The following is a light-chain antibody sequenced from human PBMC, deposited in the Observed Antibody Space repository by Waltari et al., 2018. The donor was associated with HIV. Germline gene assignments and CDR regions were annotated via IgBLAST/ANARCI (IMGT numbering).Light chain of an antibody. CDR2: DVS. CDR3: CSYAGSFV. Sequence: QSALTQPRSVSGSPGQSVTISCTGTSSDVGGYNYVSWYQQHPGQAPKLRIYDVSKRPSGVPDRFSGSKSGNTASLTIFGRQAEDEADYYCCSYAGSFVFGTGTKVTVL. CDR1: SSDVGGYNY. V-gene: IGLV2-11*01. J-gene: IGLJ1*01.